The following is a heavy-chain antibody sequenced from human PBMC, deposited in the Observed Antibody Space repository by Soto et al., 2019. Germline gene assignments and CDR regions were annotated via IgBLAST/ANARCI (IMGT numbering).Heavy chain of an antibody. Sequence: QVQLVESGGGVVQPGRSLRLSCAASGFTLSTYGMHWVRQAPGKGLEWVALISRDGSASYYADSVKGRFIISRDTSNNTLYIQVNGRRTEYTAVYYCAKYSSSSHYYYYYGMDVWGQWTTVTVSS. D-gene: IGHD6-6*01. CDR2: ISRDGSAS. J-gene: IGHJ6*02. CDR3: AKYSSSSHYYYYYGMDV. V-gene: IGHV3-30*18. CDR1: GFTLSTYG.